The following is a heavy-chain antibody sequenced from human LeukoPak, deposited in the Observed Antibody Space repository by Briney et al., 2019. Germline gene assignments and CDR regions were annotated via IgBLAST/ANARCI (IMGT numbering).Heavy chain of an antibody. CDR1: GVSINNYY. D-gene: IGHD2-15*01. J-gene: IGHJ3*02. CDR3: ARGRYCSADICSGGDSFDI. Sequence: SETLSLTCTVSGVSINNYYWSWVRQPAGKGLEWVGRIYTRGSTNYNPSLKSRVTMSVDTSKNQFSLKLSSVTAADTAVYYCARGRYCSADICSGGDSFDIWGQGTMVSVSS. CDR2: IYTRGST. V-gene: IGHV4-4*07.